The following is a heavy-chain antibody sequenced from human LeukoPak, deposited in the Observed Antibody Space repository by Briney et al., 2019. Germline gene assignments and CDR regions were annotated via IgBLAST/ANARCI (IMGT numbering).Heavy chain of an antibody. CDR3: AKGDLWFGVLLFGYFDL. D-gene: IGHD3-10*01. CDR1: GFTFDDYA. Sequence: GGSLRLSCAASGFTFDDYAMHWVRQAPGKGLEWVSGISWNSGSIGYADSVKGRFTISRDNAKNSLYLQMNSLRAEDTALYYCAKGDLWFGVLLFGYFDLWGRGTLVTVSS. J-gene: IGHJ2*01. V-gene: IGHV3-9*01. CDR2: ISWNSGSI.